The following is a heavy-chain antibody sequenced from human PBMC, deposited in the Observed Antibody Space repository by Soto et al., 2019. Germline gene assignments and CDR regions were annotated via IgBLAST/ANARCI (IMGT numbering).Heavy chain of an antibody. CDR1: GFTFSSYG. CDR2: MSYDGSNK. J-gene: IGHJ4*02. CDR3: AKGRLGGITYYFDY. Sequence: QVQLVESGGGVVQPGRSLRLSCAASGFTFSSYGMHWVRQAPGKGLEWVAVMSYDGSNKYYADSVKGRFTISRDNSKNTRYLQMNSLRAEDTAVYYCAKGRLGGITYYFDYWGQGTLVTVSS. V-gene: IGHV3-30*18. D-gene: IGHD3-16*01.